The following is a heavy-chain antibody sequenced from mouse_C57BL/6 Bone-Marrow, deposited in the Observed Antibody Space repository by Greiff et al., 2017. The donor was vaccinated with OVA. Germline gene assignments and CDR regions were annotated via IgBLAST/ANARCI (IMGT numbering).Heavy chain of an antibody. Sequence: EVKLVESGGDLVKPGGSLKLSCAASGFTFSSYGMSWVRQTPDKRLEWVATISSGGSYTYYPDSVKGRFTISRDNAKNTLYLQMRSLKSEDTAMYYSVITTVVAPFAYWGQGTLVTVSA. CDR3: VITTVVAPFAY. CDR2: ISSGGSYT. CDR1: GFTFSSYG. D-gene: IGHD1-1*01. V-gene: IGHV5-6*01. J-gene: IGHJ3*01.